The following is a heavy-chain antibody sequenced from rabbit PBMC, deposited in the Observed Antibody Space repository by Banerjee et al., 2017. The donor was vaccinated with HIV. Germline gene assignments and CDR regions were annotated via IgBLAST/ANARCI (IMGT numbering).Heavy chain of an antibody. V-gene: IGHV1S45*01. CDR3: ARHGGMYDFNL. D-gene: IGHD4-2*01. Sequence: QEQLEESGGGLVKPEGSLTVTCKASGFSFGDRDVMCWVRQAPGKGLEWIACINTATGKAVYASWAKGRFTFSKTSSTTVTLQMTSLTAADTATYFCARHGGMYDFNLWGPGTLVTVS. CDR1: GFSFGDRDV. CDR2: INTATGKA. J-gene: IGHJ4*01.